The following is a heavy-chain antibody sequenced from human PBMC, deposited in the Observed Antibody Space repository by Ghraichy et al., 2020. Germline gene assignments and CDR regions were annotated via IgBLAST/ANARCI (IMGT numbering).Heavy chain of an antibody. Sequence: GGSLRLSCAASGFIISDYWMTWVRQAPGKGLECVANIKYDGSENNYVDSVKGRFTISRDNAKNSLYLQMNSLRAEDTAVYYCARIGYCSGVTCQGRDWFDPWGQGTLVTVSS. J-gene: IGHJ5*02. V-gene: IGHV3-7*01. CDR3: ARIGYCSGVTCQGRDWFDP. D-gene: IGHD2-15*01. CDR2: IKYDGSEN. CDR1: GFIISDYW.